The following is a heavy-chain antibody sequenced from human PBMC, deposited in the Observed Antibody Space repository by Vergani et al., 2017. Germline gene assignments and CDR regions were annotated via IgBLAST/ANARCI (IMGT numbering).Heavy chain of an antibody. Sequence: QVQLVQSGAEVKKPGSSVKVSCKASGGKFSRHAINWVRLAPGQGLECMGRIIPIFRTANYAQKVQGRVTITADESTNTAYMELSSLRSEDTAVYYCARANVELTTIRGDAFDIWGQGTMVTVSS. V-gene: IGHV1-69*13. J-gene: IGHJ3*02. CDR1: GGKFSRHA. D-gene: IGHD5-24*01. CDR3: ARANVELTTIRGDAFDI. CDR2: IIPIFRTA.